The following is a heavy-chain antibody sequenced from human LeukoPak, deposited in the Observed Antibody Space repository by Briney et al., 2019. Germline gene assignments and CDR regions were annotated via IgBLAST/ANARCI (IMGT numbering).Heavy chain of an antibody. V-gene: IGHV4-39*01. J-gene: IGHJ4*02. D-gene: IGHD3-9*01. CDR2: IYYSGST. Sequence: PSETLSLTCTVSGGSISSSSYYWGWIRQPPGKGLEWIGSIYYSGSTYYNPSLKSRVTISVDTSKNQFSLKLSSVTAADTAVYYCARAPVGYYDILTGYYNSVPNYYFDYWGQGTLVTVSS. CDR1: GGSISSSSYY. CDR3: ARAPVGYYDILTGYYNSVPNYYFDY.